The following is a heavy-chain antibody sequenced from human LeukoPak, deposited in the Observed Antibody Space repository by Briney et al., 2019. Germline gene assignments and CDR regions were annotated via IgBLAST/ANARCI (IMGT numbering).Heavy chain of an antibody. CDR3: AASLWFGIYPEY. V-gene: IGHV4-34*01. Sequence: PSETLSLTCTVSGGSIRSYYWTWFRQPPGKGLEWIGEFNHNWGAKYNPSLKSRATISVDTSKNHLSLSLNSVTAADTAVYYCAASLWFGIYPEYWGQGSLVTVSS. CDR1: GGSIRSYY. J-gene: IGHJ4*02. CDR2: FNHNWGA. D-gene: IGHD3-10*01.